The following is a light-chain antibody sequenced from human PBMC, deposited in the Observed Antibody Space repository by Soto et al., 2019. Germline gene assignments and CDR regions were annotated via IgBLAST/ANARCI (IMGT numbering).Light chain of an antibody. V-gene: IGLV1-44*01. Sequence: QSVLTQSPSASATPGQRVTISCSGGRSNIGTYTVNWYQQLPGTAPTLLIFRNHQRPSWVPDRFSGSKSGTSASLAISGPQYEDEADYYCAAWDDGLRAVVFGGGTQLTVL. J-gene: IGLJ2*01. CDR2: RNH. CDR1: RSNIGTYT. CDR3: AAWDDGLRAVV.